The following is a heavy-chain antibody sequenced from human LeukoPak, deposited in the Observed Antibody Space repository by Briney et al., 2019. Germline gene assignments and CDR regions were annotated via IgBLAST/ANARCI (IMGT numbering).Heavy chain of an antibody. Sequence: GGSLRLSCAASGFIFSSYGMHWVRQAPGKGLEWVAVIWYDGSNKYYADSVKGRFTISRDNSKNTLYLQMNSLRAEDTAVYYCARGPDYYDSSGYYGGNDYWGQGTLVTVSS. CDR1: GFIFSSYG. D-gene: IGHD3-22*01. V-gene: IGHV3-33*01. CDR3: ARGPDYYDSSGYYGGNDY. CDR2: IWYDGSNK. J-gene: IGHJ4*02.